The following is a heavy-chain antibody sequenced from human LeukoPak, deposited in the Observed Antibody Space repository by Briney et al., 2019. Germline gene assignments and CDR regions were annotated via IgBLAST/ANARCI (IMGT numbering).Heavy chain of an antibody. Sequence: ASVKVSCKASGYTFTSYAMNWVRQAPGQGLEWMGWISAYNGNTNYAQKLQGRVTMTTDTSTSTAYMELRSLRSDDTAVYYCARAYSSSSIDYWGQGTLVTVSS. CDR3: ARAYSSSSIDY. CDR2: ISAYNGNT. V-gene: IGHV1-18*01. CDR1: GYTFTSYA. J-gene: IGHJ4*02. D-gene: IGHD6-6*01.